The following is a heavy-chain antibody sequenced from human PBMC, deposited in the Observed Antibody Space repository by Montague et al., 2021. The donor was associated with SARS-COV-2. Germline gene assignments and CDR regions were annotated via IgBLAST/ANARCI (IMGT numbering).Heavy chain of an antibody. V-gene: IGHV2-70*01. CDR3: ARIPAVTTGLNYYYYYGMDV. CDR1: GFSLSTSGMC. Sequence: PALVKPTQTLTLTCTFSGFSLSTSGMCVSRIRQPPGKALEWLALIDWDDDKYYSTSLKTRLTISKDTSLNRVVLTMTNMDPVDTATYYCARIPAVTTGLNYYYYYGMDVWGQGTTVTVSS. D-gene: IGHD4-17*01. CDR2: IDWDDDK. J-gene: IGHJ6*02.